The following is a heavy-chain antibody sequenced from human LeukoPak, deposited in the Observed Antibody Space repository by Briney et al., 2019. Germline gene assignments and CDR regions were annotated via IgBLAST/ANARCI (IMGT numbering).Heavy chain of an antibody. V-gene: IGHV1-8*01. CDR3: ARGDYGGTLYYGMDV. D-gene: IGHD4-23*01. CDR2: MKPNSGNT. CDR1: GYTFTSYD. J-gene: IGHJ6*02. Sequence: GASVKVCCKASGYTFTSYDINWVRQATGQGLEWMGWMKPNSGNTGYAQKFQGRVTMTRNTSISTAYMKLSSLRSEDTAVYYCARGDYGGTLYYGMDVWGQGTTVTVSS.